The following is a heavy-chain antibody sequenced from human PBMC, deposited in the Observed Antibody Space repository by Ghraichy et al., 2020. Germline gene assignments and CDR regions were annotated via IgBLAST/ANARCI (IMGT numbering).Heavy chain of an antibody. CDR3: VKDRWLQARFDY. Sequence: GGSLRLSCSASGFTFSNYAMRWVRQAPGKGLEYVSAISSNGCSTYYADSVKGRFSISRDNSKNTLYLQMSSLRAEDTAVYYCVKDRWLQARFDYWGQGTLVTVSS. CDR2: ISSNGCST. J-gene: IGHJ4*02. V-gene: IGHV3-64D*06. D-gene: IGHD5-24*01. CDR1: GFTFSNYA.